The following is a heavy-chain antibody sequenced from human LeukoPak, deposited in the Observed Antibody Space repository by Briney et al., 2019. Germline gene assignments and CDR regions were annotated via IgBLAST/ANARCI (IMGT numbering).Heavy chain of an antibody. D-gene: IGHD2-2*01. CDR2: INPSGGST. CDR1: GYTFTSYY. CDR3: ARHLIKDSVVVVGEPPSKYMDV. V-gene: IGHV1-46*01. J-gene: IGHJ6*03. Sequence: ASVKVSCKASGYTFTSYYMHWVRQAPGQGLEWMGIINPSGGSTSYAQKFQGRVTMTRDTSTSTVYMELSGLRSEDTAVYYCARHLIKDSVVVVGEPPSKYMDVWGKGTTVTVSS.